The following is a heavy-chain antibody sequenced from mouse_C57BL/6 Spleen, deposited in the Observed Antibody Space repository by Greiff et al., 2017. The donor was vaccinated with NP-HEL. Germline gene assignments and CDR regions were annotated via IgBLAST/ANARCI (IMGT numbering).Heavy chain of an antibody. CDR2: INPGSGGT. CDR1: GYAFTNYL. J-gene: IGHJ4*01. Sequence: VQLQQSGAELVRPGTSVKVSCKASGYAFTNYLIEWVKQRPGQGLEWIGVINPGSGGTNYNEKFKGKATLTADKSSSTAYMQLSSLTSEDSAVYFCARESISYYAMDYWGQGTSVTVSS. D-gene: IGHD1-1*01. V-gene: IGHV1-54*01. CDR3: ARESISYYAMDY.